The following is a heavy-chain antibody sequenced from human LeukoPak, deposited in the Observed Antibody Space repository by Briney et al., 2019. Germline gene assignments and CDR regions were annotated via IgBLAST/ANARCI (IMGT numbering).Heavy chain of an antibody. J-gene: IGHJ4*02. Sequence: ASVKVSCKASGYTFTGYYIHWVRQAPGQGLEWMGWINPNSGGTNYAQKFQGRVTMTRDTSMSTAYMELSGLRSDDTAVYYRSRDSGYCSGGSCWYFDFWGQGTLVTVSA. CDR3: SRDSGYCSGGSCWYFDF. CDR2: INPNSGGT. D-gene: IGHD2-15*01. CDR1: GYTFTGYY. V-gene: IGHV1-2*02.